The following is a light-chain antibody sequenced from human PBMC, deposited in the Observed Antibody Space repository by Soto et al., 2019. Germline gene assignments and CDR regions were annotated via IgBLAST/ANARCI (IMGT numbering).Light chain of an antibody. Sequence: QLVLTQSSSASASLGSSVKLTCTLSSGHSSYIIAWHQQQPGKAPRYLMKLEGSGSYNKGSGVPDRFSGSSSGADRYLTISNLQSEDEADYYCETWDSIGVFGGGTKVTVL. CDR2: LEGSGSY. CDR3: ETWDSIGV. V-gene: IGLV4-60*03. CDR1: SGHSSYI. J-gene: IGLJ3*02.